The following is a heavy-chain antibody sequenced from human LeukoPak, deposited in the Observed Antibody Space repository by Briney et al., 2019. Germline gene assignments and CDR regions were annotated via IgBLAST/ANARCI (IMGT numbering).Heavy chain of an antibody. J-gene: IGHJ6*02. CDR3: ARLAFGTLDV. CDR1: GFTFSSYA. Sequence: PGGSLRLSCAASGFTFSSYAMSWVRQAPGKGLEWVSAISGSGGSTYYADSVKGRFTISRDNAKNSLYLQMNSLRAEDTAVYYCARLAFGTLDVWGQGTTVTVSS. D-gene: IGHD3-3*02. V-gene: IGHV3-23*01. CDR2: ISGSGGST.